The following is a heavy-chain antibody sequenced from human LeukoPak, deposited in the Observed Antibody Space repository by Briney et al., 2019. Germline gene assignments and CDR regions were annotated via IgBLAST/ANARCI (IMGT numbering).Heavy chain of an antibody. J-gene: IGHJ5*02. V-gene: IGHV5-51*01. CDR1: GYSFTSYW. D-gene: IGHD1-26*01. CDR3: ARQVEWELLGSNWFDP. Sequence: GESLQISCKGSGYSFTSYWIGWVRQMPGKGLEWMGIIYPGDSDTRYSPSFQGQVTISADKSISTAYLQWSSLKASDTAMYYCARQVEWELLGSNWFDPWGQGTLVTVSS. CDR2: IYPGDSDT.